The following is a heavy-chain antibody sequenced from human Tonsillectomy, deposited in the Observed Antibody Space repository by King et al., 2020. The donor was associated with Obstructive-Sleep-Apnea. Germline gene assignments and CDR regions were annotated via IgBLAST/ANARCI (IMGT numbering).Heavy chain of an antibody. Sequence: VQLVESGGGVVQPGKSLRLSCAASGFTFSPDAIHWVRQAPGKGLEWVALISYDGSNEYYADSVKGRFTISRDNSKNTLYLQMNSLRADDTAVYFCATFLPGIVAPDTAFAEYFQYWGQGTLVTVSS. CDR2: ISYDGSNE. CDR1: GFTFSPDA. CDR3: ATFLPGIVAPDTAFAEYFQY. V-gene: IGHV3-30-3*01. J-gene: IGHJ1*01. D-gene: IGHD6-13*01.